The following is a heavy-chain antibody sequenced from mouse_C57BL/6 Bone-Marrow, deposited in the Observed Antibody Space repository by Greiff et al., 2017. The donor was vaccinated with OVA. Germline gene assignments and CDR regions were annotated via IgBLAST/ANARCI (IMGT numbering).Heavy chain of an antibody. J-gene: IGHJ4*01. CDR2: INPSNGST. V-gene: IGHV1-53*01. CDR3: ARWGFITTVVASYYAMDY. Sequence: VQLQQPGAELVKPGASVKLSCKASGYTFTSYWMHWVKQRPGQGLEWIGNINPSNGSTNYNEKFKSKATLTVDKSSSTAYMQLSSLTSEDSAVYYCARWGFITTVVASYYAMDYWGQGTSVTVSS. D-gene: IGHD1-1*01. CDR1: GYTFTSYW.